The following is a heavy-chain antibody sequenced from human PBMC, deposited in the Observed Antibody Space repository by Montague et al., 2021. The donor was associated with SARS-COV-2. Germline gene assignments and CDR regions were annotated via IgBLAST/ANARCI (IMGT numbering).Heavy chain of an antibody. CDR3: ARVGRQQLVRLSGMDV. V-gene: IGHV4-39*07. CDR1: DGSVSSSSYY. J-gene: IGHJ6*02. CDR2: IYYSGST. Sequence: SETLSLTCTVSDGSVSSSSYYWGWIRKLPGKGLEWIGSIYYSGSTYYNPSLKSRVTISVDTSKNQFSLKLSSVTAADTAVYYCARVGRQQLVRLSGMDVWGQGTTVTVSS. D-gene: IGHD6-13*01.